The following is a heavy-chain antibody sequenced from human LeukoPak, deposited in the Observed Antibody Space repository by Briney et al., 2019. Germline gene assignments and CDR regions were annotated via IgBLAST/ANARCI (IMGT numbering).Heavy chain of an antibody. Sequence: SETLSLTCAVSGYSISSGYYWGWIRQPPGKGLEWIGSIYHSGSTYYNPSLKSRVTISVDTSKNQFSLKLSSVTAADTAVYYCARMAYSGSYYFDYWGQGTQVTVSS. J-gene: IGHJ4*02. D-gene: IGHD1-26*01. V-gene: IGHV4-38-2*01. CDR2: IYHSGST. CDR1: GYSISSGYY. CDR3: ARMAYSGSYYFDY.